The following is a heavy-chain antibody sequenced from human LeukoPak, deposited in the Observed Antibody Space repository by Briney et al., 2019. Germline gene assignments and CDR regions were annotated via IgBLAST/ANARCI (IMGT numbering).Heavy chain of an antibody. CDR2: ITSDGSHT. J-gene: IGHJ4*02. V-gene: IGHV3-21*01. D-gene: IGHD3-10*01. CDR1: GFTFSIYA. CDR3: ARDRGKYGSGSSDY. Sequence: PGGSLRLSCAASGFTFSIYAMNWVRQAPGKGLEWVSSITSDGSHTFYADSVKGRFTISRDNAKNSLYLQMNSLRAEDTAVYYCARDRGKYGSGSSDYWGQGTLVTVSS.